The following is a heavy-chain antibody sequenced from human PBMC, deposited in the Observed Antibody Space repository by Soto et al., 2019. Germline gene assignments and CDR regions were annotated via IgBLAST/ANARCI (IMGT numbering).Heavy chain of an antibody. Sequence: GASVKVSCKASGGTFSSYAISWVRQAPGQGLEWMGGIIPTFGTANYAQKFQGRVTITADESTSTAYMELSSLRSEDTAVYYCAKGFWVIVGATNYYYGMDVWGQGTTVTVS. D-gene: IGHD1-26*01. CDR3: AKGFWVIVGATNYYYGMDV. CDR1: GGTFSSYA. J-gene: IGHJ6*02. CDR2: IIPTFGTA. V-gene: IGHV1-69*13.